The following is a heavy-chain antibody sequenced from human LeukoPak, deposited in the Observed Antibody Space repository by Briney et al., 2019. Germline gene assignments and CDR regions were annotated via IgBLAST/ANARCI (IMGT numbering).Heavy chain of an antibody. D-gene: IGHD2-2*01. CDR3: ARDRYCSSTSCDDAFDI. CDR1: GGSISSYN. J-gene: IGHJ3*02. CDR2: IYYSGST. V-gene: IGHV4-59*01. Sequence: SETLSLTCTVSGGSISSYNWSWIRQPPGKGLEWIGYIYYSGSTNYNPSLKSRVTISVDTSKNQFSLKLSSVTAADTAVYYCARDRYCSSTSCDDAFDIWGQGTMVTVSS.